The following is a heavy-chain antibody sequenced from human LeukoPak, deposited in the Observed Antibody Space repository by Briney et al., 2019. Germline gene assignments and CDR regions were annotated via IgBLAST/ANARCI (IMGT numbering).Heavy chain of an antibody. CDR2: IYTSGST. CDR3: ARTLYYYDSSGYDTFDY. V-gene: IGHV4-61*02. J-gene: IGHJ4*02. D-gene: IGHD3-22*01. CDR1: GGSINSGSYY. Sequence: SQTMSLNCTVSGGSINSGSYYWSWIRQPAGKGLEWIGRIYTSGSTNYNPSLKSRVTISVDTSKNQFSLKLSSVTAADTAVYYCARTLYYYDSSGYDTFDYWGQGTLVTVSS.